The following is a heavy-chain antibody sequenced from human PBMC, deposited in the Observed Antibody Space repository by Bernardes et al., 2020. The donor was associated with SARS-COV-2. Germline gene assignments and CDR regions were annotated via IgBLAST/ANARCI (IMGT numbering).Heavy chain of an antibody. D-gene: IGHD1-26*01. CDR1: GFTFSSYS. J-gene: IGHJ6*02. V-gene: IGHV3-21*01. CDR3: ARDSTSGSYYYYYGMDV. Sequence: GGSLRLSCAASGFTFSSYSMNWVRQAPGKGLEWVSSISSSSSYIYYADSVKGRFTISRDNAKNSLYLQMNSLRAEDTAMYYCARDSTSGSYYYYYGMDVWGQGTTVSVSS. CDR2: ISSSSSYI.